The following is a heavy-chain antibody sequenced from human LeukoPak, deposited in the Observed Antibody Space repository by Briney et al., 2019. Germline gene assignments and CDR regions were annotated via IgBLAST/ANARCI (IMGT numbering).Heavy chain of an antibody. J-gene: IGHJ4*02. V-gene: IGHV3-48*04. CDR3: ARRYYYDSSGYYY. D-gene: IGHD3-22*01. CDR1: GFTFSSYS. CDR2: ISSSSSTI. Sequence: PGGSLRLSCAASGFTFSSYSMNWVRQAPGKGLEWVSYISSSSSTIYYADSVKGRFTISRDNAKNSLYLQMNSLRAEDTAVYYCARRYYYDSSGYYYWGQGTLVTVSS.